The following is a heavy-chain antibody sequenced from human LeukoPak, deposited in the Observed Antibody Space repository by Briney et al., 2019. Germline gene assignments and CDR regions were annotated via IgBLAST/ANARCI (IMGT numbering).Heavy chain of an antibody. Sequence: SGTLSLTCTVSGGSISSYYWSWIRQPPGKGLEWIGYIYYSGSTNYNPSLKSRVTISVDTSKNQFSLKLSSVTAADTAVYYCARHWIAAAGPAFDIWGQGTMLTVSS. D-gene: IGHD6-13*01. V-gene: IGHV4-59*08. CDR2: IYYSGST. CDR1: GGSISSYY. J-gene: IGHJ3*02. CDR3: ARHWIAAAGPAFDI.